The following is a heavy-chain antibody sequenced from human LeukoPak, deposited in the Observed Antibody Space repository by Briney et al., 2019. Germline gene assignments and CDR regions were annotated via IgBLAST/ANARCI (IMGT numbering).Heavy chain of an antibody. Sequence: ASVKVSCKASGYTFTNYGITWVRQAPGQGLEWMGWISGYNVHTKYAQKFQGRVTMTTDTSTSTAYMELRSLRSDDPAVYYCARGLPPRRNYDSSGYYSYYFDYWGQGTLVTVSS. CDR3: ARGLPPRRNYDSSGYYSYYFDY. CDR2: ISGYNVHT. V-gene: IGHV1-18*01. J-gene: IGHJ4*02. CDR1: GYTFTNYG. D-gene: IGHD3-22*01.